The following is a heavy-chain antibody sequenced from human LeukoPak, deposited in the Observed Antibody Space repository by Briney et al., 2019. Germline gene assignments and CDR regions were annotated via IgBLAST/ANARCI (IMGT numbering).Heavy chain of an antibody. CDR2: ISSSSSYI. J-gene: IGHJ3*02. D-gene: IGHD2-2*01. Sequence: GGSLRLSCAASGFTFSSYSMNWVRQAPGKGLEWVSSISSSSSYIYYADSVKGRFTISRDNAKNSLYLQMNSLRAEDTAVYYCARAAAADAFDIWGQGTMVTVSS. CDR3: ARAAAADAFDI. V-gene: IGHV3-21*01. CDR1: GFTFSSYS.